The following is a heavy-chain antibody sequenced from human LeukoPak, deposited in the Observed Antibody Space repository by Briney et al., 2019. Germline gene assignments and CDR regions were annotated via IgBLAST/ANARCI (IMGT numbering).Heavy chain of an antibody. CDR2: INPNSGGT. V-gene: IGHV1-2*02. J-gene: IGHJ4*02. D-gene: IGHD2-8*01. CDR1: GYTFNGYY. Sequence: ASVKVSCKASGYTFNGYYMHWVRQAPGQGLEWMGWINPNSGGTNYAQKFQGRVTMTRDTSISTAYMELSRLRSDDTAVYYCARDLIRAVFDYWGQGTLVIVSS. CDR3: ARDLIRAVFDY.